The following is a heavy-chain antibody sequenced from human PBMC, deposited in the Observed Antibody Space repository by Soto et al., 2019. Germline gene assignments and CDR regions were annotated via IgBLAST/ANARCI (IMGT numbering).Heavy chain of an antibody. CDR3: VRGPHYGAWVDYFDN. D-gene: IGHD3-10*01. V-gene: IGHV3-23*01. CDR2: ITGSGASA. Sequence: GGSLRLSCAASGFTFSSYAMSWVRQAPGKGLEWVSDITGSGASAYYADSVNGRFTISRDNTKNTLFLQMNSLRAEDTGIYYCVRGPHYGAWVDYFDNWGQGTLVTVSS. J-gene: IGHJ4*02. CDR1: GFTFSSYA.